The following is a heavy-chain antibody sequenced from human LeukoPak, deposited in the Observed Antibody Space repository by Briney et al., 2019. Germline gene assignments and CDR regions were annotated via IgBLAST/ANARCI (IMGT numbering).Heavy chain of an antibody. J-gene: IGHJ5*02. V-gene: IGHV4-59*01. CDR1: GGSISSYY. CDR3: ARATDMVRGVTRWFDP. CDR2: IYYSGST. Sequence: SETLSLTCTVSGGSISSYYWSWIRQPPGKGLEWIGYIYYSGSTNYNPSLKSRVTISVDTSKNQFSLKLSSVTAADTAVYYCARATDMVRGVTRWFDPWGQGTLVTVSS. D-gene: IGHD3-10*01.